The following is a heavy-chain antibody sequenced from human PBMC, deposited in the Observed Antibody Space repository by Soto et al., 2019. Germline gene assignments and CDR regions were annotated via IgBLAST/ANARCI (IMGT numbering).Heavy chain of an antibody. D-gene: IGHD3-3*01. J-gene: IGHJ4*02. CDR3: ARDPASTIFGQGGIDY. CDR2: ISSSGSTI. Sequence: LGGSLRLSCAASGFTFSDYYMSWIRQAPGKGLEWVSYISSSGSTIYYADSVKGRFTISRDNAKNSLYLQMNSLRAEDTAVYYCARDPASTIFGQGGIDYWGQGTLVTVSS. V-gene: IGHV3-11*01. CDR1: GFTFSDYY.